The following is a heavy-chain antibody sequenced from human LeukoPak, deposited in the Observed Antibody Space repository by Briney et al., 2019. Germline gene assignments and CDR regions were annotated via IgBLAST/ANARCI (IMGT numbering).Heavy chain of an antibody. CDR1: GGSISSSSYY. J-gene: IGHJ4*02. D-gene: IGHD3-10*01. V-gene: IGHV4-39*07. Sequence: SETLSLTCTVSGGSISSSSYYWGWIRQPPGKGLEWIGSIYYSGSTYYNPSLKSRVTISVDTSKKQFSLKLSSVTAADTAVYYCARGAAPSYYYGSGSSRYYFDYWGQGTLVTVSS. CDR3: ARGAAPSYYYGSGSSRYYFDY. CDR2: IYYSGST.